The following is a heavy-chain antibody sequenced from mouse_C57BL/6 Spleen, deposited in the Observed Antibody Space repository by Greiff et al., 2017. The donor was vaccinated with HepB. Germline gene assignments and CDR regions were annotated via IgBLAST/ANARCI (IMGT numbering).Heavy chain of an antibody. CDR2: INPNNGGT. CDR1: GYTFTDYN. J-gene: IGHJ4*01. D-gene: IGHD2-4*01. Sequence: VQLKESGPELVKPGASVKMSCKASGYTFTDYNMHWVKQSHGKSLEWIGYINPNNGGTSYNQKFKGKATLTVNKSSSTAYMELRSLTSEDSAVYYCARYDYAVGYAMDYWGQGTSVTVSS. CDR3: ARYDYAVGYAMDY. V-gene: IGHV1-22*01.